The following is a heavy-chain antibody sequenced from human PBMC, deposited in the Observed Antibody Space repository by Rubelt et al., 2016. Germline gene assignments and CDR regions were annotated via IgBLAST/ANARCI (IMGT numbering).Heavy chain of an antibody. Sequence: QVQLVESGGGVVQPGGSLKPSCAASEHTLSNYAMHWLRQAPDSVLEWVAFIRIHEINNYYTDTVNDRFTFPTDISKNTLFLHMNSLRPEDTAVYYCAKVVGTISFFDSWGQGTLVSVSS. V-gene: IGHV3-30*02. CDR1: EHTLSNYA. CDR3: AKVVGTISFFDS. D-gene: IGHD1-1*01. J-gene: IGHJ4*02. CDR2: IRIHEINN.